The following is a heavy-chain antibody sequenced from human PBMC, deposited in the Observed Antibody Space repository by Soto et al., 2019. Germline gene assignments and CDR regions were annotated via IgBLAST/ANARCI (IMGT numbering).Heavy chain of an antibody. Sequence: QVQLVESGGGVVQPGRSLRLSCAASGFTFSSYAMHWVRQAPGKGLEWVAVISYDGSNKYYADSVKGRFTISRYNSKNTLYLQMNSLGAEDTAVYYCARGEITIFGVAVEYYYYGMDVWGQGTTVTVSS. J-gene: IGHJ6*02. D-gene: IGHD3-3*01. V-gene: IGHV3-30-3*01. CDR3: ARGEITIFGVAVEYYYYGMDV. CDR2: ISYDGSNK. CDR1: GFTFSSYA.